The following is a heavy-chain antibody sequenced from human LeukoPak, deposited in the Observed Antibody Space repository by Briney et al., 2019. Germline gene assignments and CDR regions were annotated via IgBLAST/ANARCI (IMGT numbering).Heavy chain of an antibody. CDR2: ISGSGGST. CDR3: AKFFHIVVVPAAFDP. D-gene: IGHD2-2*01. CDR1: GFTFSSYA. V-gene: IGHV3-23*01. Sequence: SGGSLRLSCAASGFTFSSYAMSWVRQAPGKGLEWVSAISGSGGSTYYADSVKGRFTISRDDSKNTLYLQMNSLRAEDTAVYYCAKFFHIVVVPAAFDPWGQGTLVTVSS. J-gene: IGHJ5*02.